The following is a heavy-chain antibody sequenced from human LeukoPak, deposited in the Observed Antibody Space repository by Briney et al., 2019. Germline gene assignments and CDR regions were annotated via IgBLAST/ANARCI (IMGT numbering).Heavy chain of an antibody. J-gene: IGHJ4*02. D-gene: IGHD6-19*01. V-gene: IGHV3-23*01. Sequence: PGGTLRLSCAASGFTFSSYAMSWVRQAPGKGLEWVSAISGSGGSTYYADSVKGRFTISRDNSKNTLYLQMNSLRAEDTAVYYCARDTSGWYRGYFDYWGQGTLVTVSS. CDR3: ARDTSGWYRGYFDY. CDR1: GFTFSSYA. CDR2: ISGSGGST.